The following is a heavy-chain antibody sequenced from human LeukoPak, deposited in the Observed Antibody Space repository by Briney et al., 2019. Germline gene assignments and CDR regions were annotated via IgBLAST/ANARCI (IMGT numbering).Heavy chain of an antibody. V-gene: IGHV1-18*01. D-gene: IGHD6-13*01. CDR1: GYTFTSYG. CDR3: ARDRAYSSSWYFEYGWFDP. Sequence: GASVKVSCKASGYTFTSYGISWVRQAPGQGLEWMGWISAYNGNTNYAQKLQGRVTMTTDTSTSTAYMELRSLRSDDTAVYYCARDRAYSSSWYFEYGWFDPWGQGTLVTVSS. CDR2: ISAYNGNT. J-gene: IGHJ5*02.